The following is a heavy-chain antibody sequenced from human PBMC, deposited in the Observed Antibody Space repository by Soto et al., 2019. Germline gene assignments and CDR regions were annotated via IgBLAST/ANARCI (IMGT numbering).Heavy chain of an antibody. CDR2: TYYRSKWYN. Sequence: LSQTLSLTCAISGDSVSSNSAAWNWIRQSPSRGLEWLGRTYYRSKWYNDYAVSVKSRITINPDTSKNQFSLQLNSVTPEDTAVYYSARWGVRVAASRTSCYYYRMYVWRQGTTFTVPS. CDR1: GDSVSSNSAA. J-gene: IGHJ6*02. D-gene: IGHD6-13*01. CDR3: ARWGVRVAASRTSCYYYRMYV. V-gene: IGHV6-1*01.